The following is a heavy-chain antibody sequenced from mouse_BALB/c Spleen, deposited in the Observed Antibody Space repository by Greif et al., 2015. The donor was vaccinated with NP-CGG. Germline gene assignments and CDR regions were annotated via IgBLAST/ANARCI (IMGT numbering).Heavy chain of an antibody. Sequence: EVQLVESGGGLVKPGGSLKLSCAASGFTFSDYYMYWVRQTPEKRLEWVATISDGGSYTYYPDSVKGRFTISRDNAKNNLYLQMSSLKSEDTAMYYCARERGYGYRAMDYWGQGTSVTVSS. J-gene: IGHJ4*01. V-gene: IGHV5-4*02. D-gene: IGHD1-2*01. CDR1: GFTFSDYY. CDR3: ARERGYGYRAMDY. CDR2: ISDGGSYT.